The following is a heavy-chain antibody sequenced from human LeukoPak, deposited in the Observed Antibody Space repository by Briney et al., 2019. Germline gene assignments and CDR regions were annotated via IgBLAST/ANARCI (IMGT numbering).Heavy chain of an antibody. CDR1: GFIFSDYY. Sequence: GGSLRLSCAASGFIFSDYYMSWIRQAPGKGLEWVSYISSSGNTRNYADSVRGRFIISRDNAKNSLYLQMNSLRAEDTAVYYCARDSSSPYWYFNLWGRGTLVTVSS. CDR3: ARDSSSPYWYFNL. V-gene: IGHV3-11*04. J-gene: IGHJ2*01. CDR2: ISSSGNTR.